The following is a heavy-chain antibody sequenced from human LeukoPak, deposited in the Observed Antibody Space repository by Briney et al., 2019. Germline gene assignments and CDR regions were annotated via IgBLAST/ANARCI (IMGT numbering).Heavy chain of an antibody. CDR1: GGSISSSSYY. D-gene: IGHD3-10*01. Sequence: PSETLSLTCTVSGGSISSSSYYWGWIRQPPGKGLEWIGSIYYSGSTYYNPSLKSRVTISVDTSKNQFSLKLSSVTAADTAVYYWARDPVLSGWFDPWGQGTLVTVSP. CDR2: IYYSGST. CDR3: ARDPVLSGWFDP. V-gene: IGHV4-39*07. J-gene: IGHJ5*02.